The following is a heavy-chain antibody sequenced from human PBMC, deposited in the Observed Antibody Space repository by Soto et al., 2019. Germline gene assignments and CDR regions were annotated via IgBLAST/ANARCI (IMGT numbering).Heavy chain of an antibody. CDR2: ISYDGSNK. J-gene: IGHJ4*02. CDR1: GFTFSSYA. V-gene: IGHV3-30-3*01. Sequence: QVQLVESGGGVVQPGRSLRLSCAASGFTFSSYAMHWVRQAPGKGLEWVAVISYDGSNKYYADSEKGRFTISRDNSKNTLYLQMNSLRAEDTAVYYCARALRNWGQGTLVTVSS. D-gene: IGHD2-15*01. CDR3: ARALRN.